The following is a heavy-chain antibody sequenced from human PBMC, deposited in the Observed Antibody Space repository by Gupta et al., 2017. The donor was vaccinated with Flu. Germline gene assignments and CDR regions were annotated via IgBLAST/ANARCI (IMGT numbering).Heavy chain of an antibody. CDR1: GFIYSSYG. D-gene: IGHD1-1*01. CDR3: ARDSGWKYFDY. V-gene: IGHV3-30*03. J-gene: IGHJ4*02. Sequence: QVQLVESGGGVVQPGRSLGLSCTAPGFIYSSYGMHWVRQAPGKGLEWLAVMSNDGRSKYYADSVRGRFTISRDNSKNTLFLQMNSLRAEDTAVYYCARDSGWKYFDYWGQGTLVTVSS. CDR2: MSNDGRSK.